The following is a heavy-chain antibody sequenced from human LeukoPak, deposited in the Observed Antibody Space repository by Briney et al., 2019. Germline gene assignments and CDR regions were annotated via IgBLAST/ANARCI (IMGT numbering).Heavy chain of an antibody. V-gene: IGHV3-7*01. J-gene: IGHJ4*02. CDR2: IDGHGRET. CDR3: AKSGGPGTVDH. CDR1: GFYFNFYW. Sequence: GGSLRLSCAASGFYFNFYWMSWVRQAPGKGLEWVANIDGHGRETYYVDSVKGRFIVSRDNGKNSLYLQINNLRGEDTAMYYCAKSGGPGTVDHWGQGTLVTVSS. D-gene: IGHD1-1*01.